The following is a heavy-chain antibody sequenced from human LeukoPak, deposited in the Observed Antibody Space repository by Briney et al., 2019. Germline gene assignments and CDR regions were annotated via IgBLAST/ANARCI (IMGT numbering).Heavy chain of an antibody. Sequence: SETLSLTCTVSGGSISSYYWSWIRQPAGKGLEWIGRIYTSGSTNYNPSLKSRVTMSVDMSKNQFSLKLSSVTAADTAVYYCARERKYIDAFNIWGQGTMVTVSS. V-gene: IGHV4-4*07. CDR3: ARERKYIDAFNI. D-gene: IGHD5-18*01. CDR2: IYTSGST. J-gene: IGHJ3*02. CDR1: GGSISSYY.